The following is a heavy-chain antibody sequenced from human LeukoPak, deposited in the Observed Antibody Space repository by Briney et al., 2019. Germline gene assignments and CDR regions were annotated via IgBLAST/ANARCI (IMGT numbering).Heavy chain of an antibody. V-gene: IGHV3-30*18. Sequence: GRSLRLSCAASGFXFNSYGIHWVRQAPGKGLEWVAVISYDGSNKYYADSVKGRFTISRDNSENTLYLQMNSLRAEDTAVYYCAKDPLNSSGWLNFDYWGQGTLVTVSS. J-gene: IGHJ4*02. CDR3: AKDPLNSSGWLNFDY. CDR2: ISYDGSNK. CDR1: GFXFNSYG. D-gene: IGHD6-19*01.